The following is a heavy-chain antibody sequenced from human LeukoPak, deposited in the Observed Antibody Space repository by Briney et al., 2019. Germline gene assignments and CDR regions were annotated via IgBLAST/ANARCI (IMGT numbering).Heavy chain of an antibody. CDR1: GGTFSSYA. V-gene: IGHV1-69*05. Sequence: SVKVSCKASGGTFSSYAIIWVRQAPGQGLEWMGGIIPIFGTANYAQKFQGRVTITTDESTSTAYMELSSLRSEDTAVYYCARGTVGYSSSWSPTTFDYWGQGTLVTVSS. J-gene: IGHJ4*02. D-gene: IGHD6-13*01. CDR2: IIPIFGTA. CDR3: ARGTVGYSSSWSPTTFDY.